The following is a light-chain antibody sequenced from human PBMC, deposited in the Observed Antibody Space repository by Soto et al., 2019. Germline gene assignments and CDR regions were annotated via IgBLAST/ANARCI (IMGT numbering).Light chain of an antibody. CDR3: QQRGNWPPIT. Sequence: EILLSQPPAPLPFSPGERATLSCGAGQSVSSYLAWFQQRPGQAPRLLIYDASNRATGIPARFSGSGSGTDFTLTISSLEPEDFAVYYCQQRGNWPPITFGQGTRLEIK. CDR2: DAS. J-gene: IGKJ5*01. CDR1: QSVSSY. V-gene: IGKV3-11*01.